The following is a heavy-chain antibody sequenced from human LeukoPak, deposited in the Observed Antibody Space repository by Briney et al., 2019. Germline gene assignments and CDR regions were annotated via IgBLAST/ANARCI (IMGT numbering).Heavy chain of an antibody. V-gene: IGHV3-30*19. CDR1: GFTFSSYG. CDR3: AREIAAAGRWMYYYYGMDV. D-gene: IGHD6-13*01. J-gene: IGHJ6*02. CDR2: ISYDGSNK. Sequence: PGGSLRLSCAASGFTFSSYGMHWVRQAPGKGLEWVAVISYDGSNKYYADSVKGRFTISRDNSKNTLYLQMNSLRAEDTAVYYCAREIAAAGRWMYYYYGMDVWGQGTTVTVSS.